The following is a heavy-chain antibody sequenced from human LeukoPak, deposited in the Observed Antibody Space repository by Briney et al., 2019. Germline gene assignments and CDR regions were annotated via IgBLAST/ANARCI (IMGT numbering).Heavy chain of an antibody. D-gene: IGHD2-8*02. J-gene: IGHJ6*02. V-gene: IGHV1-2*02. CDR1: GYTFTGYY. Sequence: DSVKVSCKASGYTFTGYYMHWVRQAPGQGLEWMGWINPNSGGTNYAQKFQGRVTMTRDTSISTAYMELSRLRSDDTAVYYCARAAIRGVGSMDVWGQGTTVTVSS. CDR2: INPNSGGT. CDR3: ARAAIRGVGSMDV.